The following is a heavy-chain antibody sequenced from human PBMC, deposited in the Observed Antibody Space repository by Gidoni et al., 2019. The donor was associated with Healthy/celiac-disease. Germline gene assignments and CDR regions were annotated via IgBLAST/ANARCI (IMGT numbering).Heavy chain of an antibody. CDR2: ISYDGSNK. CDR3: ARGWYSSSWCPDFDY. Sequence: QVQLVESGGGVVQPGRSLRLSCEASGLTFSSYAMHLVRKAPGKGLEWVAFISYDGSNKYYAVSVKVRFTISRDNSKNTLYLQMNSLRSEDTAVYYCARGWYSSSWCPDFDYWGQGTLVTVSS. CDR1: GLTFSSYA. D-gene: IGHD6-13*01. J-gene: IGHJ4*02. V-gene: IGHV3-30-3*01.